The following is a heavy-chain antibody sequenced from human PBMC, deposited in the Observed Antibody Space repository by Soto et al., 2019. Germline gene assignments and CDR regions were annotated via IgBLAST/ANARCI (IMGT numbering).Heavy chain of an antibody. Sequence: GGSLRLSCAASGFTVSSNYMSWVRQAPGKGLEWVSVIYSGGSTYYADSVKGRFTISRDNSKNTLYLQMNSLRAEGTAVYYCARFFSAPPNAFDIWGQGTMVTVS. J-gene: IGHJ3*02. V-gene: IGHV3-53*01. CDR3: ARFFSAPPNAFDI. CDR1: GFTVSSNY. CDR2: IYSGGST.